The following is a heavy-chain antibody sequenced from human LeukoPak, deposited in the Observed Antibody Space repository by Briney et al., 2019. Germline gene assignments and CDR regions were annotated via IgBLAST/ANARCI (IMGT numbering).Heavy chain of an antibody. CDR1: GYTFTSYG. CDR3: ARDGRRSLRCGYYLDNYGMDV. CDR2: ISAYNGNT. Sequence: ASVKVSCKASGYTFTSYGISWVRQAPGQGLEWMGWISAYNGNTNYAQKLQGRVTMTTDTSTSTAYMELRSLRSDDTAVYYCARDGRRSLRCGYYLDNYGMDVWGQGTTVTVSS. D-gene: IGHD3-22*01. J-gene: IGHJ6*02. V-gene: IGHV1-18*01.